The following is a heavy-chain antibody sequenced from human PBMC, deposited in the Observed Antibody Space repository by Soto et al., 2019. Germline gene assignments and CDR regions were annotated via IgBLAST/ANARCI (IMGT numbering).Heavy chain of an antibody. CDR3: ASLYGDSTRFDY. CDR2: ISYDGSNK. D-gene: IGHD4-17*01. Sequence: GGSLRLSCAASGFTFSSYGMHWVRQAPGKGLEWVAVISYDGSNKYYADSVKGRFTISRDNSKNTLYLQMNSLRAEDTAVYYCASLYGDSTRFDYLGQGTLVTVSS. V-gene: IGHV3-30*03. J-gene: IGHJ4*02. CDR1: GFTFSSYG.